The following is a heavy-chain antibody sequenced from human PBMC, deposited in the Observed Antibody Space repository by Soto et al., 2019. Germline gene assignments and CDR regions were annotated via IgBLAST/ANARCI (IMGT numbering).Heavy chain of an antibody. J-gene: IGHJ6*03. D-gene: IGHD3-3*01. CDR2: ISSSSSYI. CDR1: GFTFSSYS. CDR3: ARVEGSYYDFWSGFSGPTIMDV. Sequence: LRLSCAASGFTFSSYSMNWVRQAPGKGLEWVSSISSSSSYIYYADSVKGRFTISRDNAKNSLYLQMNSLRAEDTAVYYCARVEGSYYDFWSGFSGPTIMDVWGKGTTVTVSS. V-gene: IGHV3-21*01.